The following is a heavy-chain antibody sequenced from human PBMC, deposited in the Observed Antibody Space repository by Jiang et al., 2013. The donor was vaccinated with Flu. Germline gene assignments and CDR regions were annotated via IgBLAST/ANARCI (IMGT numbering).Heavy chain of an antibody. V-gene: IGHV3-23*01. CDR2: ISTSGGST. J-gene: IGHJ4*02. CDR1: EFTFGTYA. Sequence: VQLLESGGGLVQPGGSLRLSCAASEFTFGTYAMTWVRQAPGKGLEWVSSISTSGGSTYYADSVKGRFTISRDNSKNTLYLQMNSLRAEDTAVYYCARGQGAFDYWGQGTLVTVSS. CDR3: ARGQGAFDY.